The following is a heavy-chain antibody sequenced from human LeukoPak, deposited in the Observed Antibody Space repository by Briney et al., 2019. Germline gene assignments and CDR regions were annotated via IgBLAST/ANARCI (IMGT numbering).Heavy chain of an antibody. Sequence: SGPALVKPTQTLTLTCTFSGFSLSTSGVCVSWIRQPPGKALEWLARIDWDNDKYYSTSLKTRLTISKDTSKNQMVLTMTNMDPVDTATYYCARSDPSLYCSGGSCYSNWGQGTLVTVSS. CDR1: GFSLSTSGVC. CDR2: IDWDNDK. D-gene: IGHD2-15*01. J-gene: IGHJ4*02. V-gene: IGHV2-70*11. CDR3: ARSDPSLYCSGGSCYSN.